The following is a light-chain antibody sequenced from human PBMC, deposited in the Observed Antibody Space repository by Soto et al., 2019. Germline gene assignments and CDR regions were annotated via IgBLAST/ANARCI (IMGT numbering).Light chain of an antibody. CDR3: QQYGSSIT. CDR1: QSVSSN. J-gene: IGKJ5*01. V-gene: IGKV3-20*01. CDR2: GAS. Sequence: EIVMTQSPASLSVSQGARANLSCRASQSVSSNLAWYRQKPGQAPRLLIYGASNRATGIPDRFNAIGSGTDFTLPLRRLEPEDFAVDDCQQYGSSITFGQGTRLEIK.